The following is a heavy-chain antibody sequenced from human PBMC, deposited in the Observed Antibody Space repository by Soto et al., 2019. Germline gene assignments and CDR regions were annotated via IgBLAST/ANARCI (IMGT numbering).Heavy chain of an antibody. CDR1: GGSLNNFY. CDR3: ARSSHKESWFDP. J-gene: IGHJ5*02. V-gene: IGHV4-4*07. Sequence: SETLSLTCSVSGGSLNNFYWNRIRQTAGKGLEWIGRIHASGNTNYNPSLKSRATLSVETSKNQFSLKVRSVTAADTAVYYCARSSHKESWFDPWGQGTLVTVSS. D-gene: IGHD6-19*01. CDR2: IHASGNT.